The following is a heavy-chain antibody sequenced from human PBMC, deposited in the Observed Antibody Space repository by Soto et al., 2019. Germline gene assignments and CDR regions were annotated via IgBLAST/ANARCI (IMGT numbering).Heavy chain of an antibody. CDR3: ARGGGSGVRHRGLEV. V-gene: IGHV3-33*01. CDR1: GFSFRNYG. Sequence: QAHLVESGGGVVQPGRSLRLSCAASGFSFRNYGIHWVRQAPGKGLDWVAVIWYNGSKRYYADCVRGRFTISRDNSGNTVHLKMDSLRAEDTAVYYGARGGGSGVRHRGLEVWGQWTTVVVS. D-gene: IGHD6-19*01. J-gene: IGHJ6*02. CDR2: IWYNGSKR.